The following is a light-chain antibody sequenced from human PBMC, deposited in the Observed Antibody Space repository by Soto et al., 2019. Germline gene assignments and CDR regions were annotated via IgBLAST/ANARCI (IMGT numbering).Light chain of an antibody. J-gene: IGKJ1*01. Sequence: FTRSPATPSLSPGERATLSCRASQSIHTSLAWYQQKPGQPPRLVVYDSTLRANGVPDRFTGSGSGTDFTLTISRLEPEDFAVYYCQQYGSSPRTFGQGTKVDLK. CDR3: QQYGSSPRT. V-gene: IGKV3-20*01. CDR1: QSIHTS. CDR2: DST.